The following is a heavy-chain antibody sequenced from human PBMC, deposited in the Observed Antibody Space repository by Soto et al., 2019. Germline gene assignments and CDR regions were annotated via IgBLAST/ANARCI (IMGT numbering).Heavy chain of an antibody. D-gene: IGHD1-7*01. V-gene: IGHV1-2*02. Sequence: ASVKVSCKASGYTFTDYYMHWVRQAPGQGLEWMGWINPNSGGTNYAQKFQGRITMTRDTSISTAYMELSRLRSDDTAVYYCARKLELRGSYYYYYDMDVWGQGTTVTVSS. J-gene: IGHJ6*02. CDR1: GYTFTDYY. CDR2: INPNSGGT. CDR3: ARKLELRGSYYYYYDMDV.